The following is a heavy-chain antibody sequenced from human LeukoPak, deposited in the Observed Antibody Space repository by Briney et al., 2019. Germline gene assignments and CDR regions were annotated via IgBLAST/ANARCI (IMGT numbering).Heavy chain of an antibody. CDR3: ARGNDY. CDR1: GGSISISY. Sequence: SETLSLTCTVSGGSISISYRSWIRQPPGKGLEWIGYIYYDGNTNYNPSLKSRVTISVDTSKNQVSLKLSSVTAADTAVYYCARGNDYWGQGALVTVSS. V-gene: IGHV4-59*08. CDR2: IYYDGNT. J-gene: IGHJ4*02.